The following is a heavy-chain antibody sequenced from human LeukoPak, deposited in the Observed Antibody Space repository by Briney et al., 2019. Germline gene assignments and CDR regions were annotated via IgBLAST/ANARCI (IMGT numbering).Heavy chain of an antibody. CDR1: GYTFTSYD. Sequence: ASVKVSCKASGYTFTSYDINWVRQAPGQGLEWMGIINPSGGSTSYAQKFQGRVTMTRDTSTSTVYMELSSLRSEDTAVYYCARGREKRGYSYGLDYWGQGTLVTVSS. J-gene: IGHJ4*02. CDR3: ARGREKRGYSYGLDY. D-gene: IGHD5-18*01. V-gene: IGHV1-46*01. CDR2: INPSGGST.